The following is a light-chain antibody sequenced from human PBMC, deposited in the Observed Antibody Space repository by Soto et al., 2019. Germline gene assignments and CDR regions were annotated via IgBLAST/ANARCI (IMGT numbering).Light chain of an antibody. Sequence: DIQMTQSPSTLSASVGDRVTITCRASQSISSWLAWYQQKPGKAPKVLIYKASSLESGVPSRFSGSGSGTEFTLTISSLQPDDCATYYCQQYNTYPYTFGQGTKLEIK. CDR1: QSISSW. CDR3: QQYNTYPYT. CDR2: KAS. J-gene: IGKJ2*01. V-gene: IGKV1-5*03.